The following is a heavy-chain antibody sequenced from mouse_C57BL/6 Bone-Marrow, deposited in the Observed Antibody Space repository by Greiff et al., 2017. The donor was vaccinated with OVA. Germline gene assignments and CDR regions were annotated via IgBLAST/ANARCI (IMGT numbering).Heavy chain of an antibody. Sequence: EVMLVESGGGLVQPGGSLSLSCAASGFTFTDYYMSWVRQPPGKALEWLGFIRNTANGYTTEYSASVKGRFTISRDNSQSILYLQMNALRAEDSATYYCARYRGYDYFYYFDYWGQGTTLTVSS. CDR2: IRNTANGYTT. V-gene: IGHV7-3*01. CDR1: GFTFTDYY. CDR3: ARYRGYDYFYYFDY. D-gene: IGHD2-4*01. J-gene: IGHJ2*01.